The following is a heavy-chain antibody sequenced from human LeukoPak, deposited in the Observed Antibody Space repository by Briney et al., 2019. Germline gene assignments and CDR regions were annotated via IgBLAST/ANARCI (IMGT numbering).Heavy chain of an antibody. CDR3: ARITYGDFVYYYYMGV. CDR2: IYSGGST. V-gene: IGHV3-53*01. D-gene: IGHD4-17*01. CDR1: GFTVSSNY. Sequence: PGGSLRLSCAASGFTVSSNYMSWVRQAPGKGLEWVSVIYSGGSTYYADSVKGRFTISRDHSKNTLYLQMNSLRAEDTAVYYCARITYGDFVYYYYMGVWGKGTTVTVSS. J-gene: IGHJ6*03.